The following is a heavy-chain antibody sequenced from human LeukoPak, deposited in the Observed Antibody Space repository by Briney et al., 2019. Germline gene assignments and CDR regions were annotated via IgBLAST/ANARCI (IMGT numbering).Heavy chain of an antibody. CDR2: ISYDGSNK. CDR1: GFTFSSYA. Sequence: GGSLRLSCAASGFTFSSYAMHWVRLAPGKGLEWVAVISYDGSNKYYADSVKGRFTISRDNSKNTLYLQMNSLRGEDTAVYYCVRGDLRLPRSTPDCWGQGTLVTVSS. V-gene: IGHV3-30-3*01. J-gene: IGHJ4*02. CDR3: VRGDLRLPRSTPDC. D-gene: IGHD5/OR15-5a*01.